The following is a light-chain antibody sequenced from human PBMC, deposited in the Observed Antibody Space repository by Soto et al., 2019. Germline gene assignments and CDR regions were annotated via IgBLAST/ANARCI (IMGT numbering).Light chain of an antibody. Sequence: EIVMTQSPATLSVSPGERATLSCRASQSVSSNLAWYQQKPGQAPRLLIYGASTRVTGIPARFSGSGSGTEFTPTTSSRQSEDFVVYYCQQYNNWPPWTFGQGTKVEIK. CDR2: GAS. V-gene: IGKV3-15*01. CDR3: QQYNNWPPWT. CDR1: QSVSSN. J-gene: IGKJ1*01.